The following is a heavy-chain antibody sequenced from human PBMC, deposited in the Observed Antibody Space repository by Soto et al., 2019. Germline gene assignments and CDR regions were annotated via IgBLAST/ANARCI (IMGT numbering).Heavy chain of an antibody. CDR3: ARQGEGVATLAYY. CDR1: GGSISSSSYY. D-gene: IGHD5-12*01. CDR2: IASSGST. Sequence: QLPLQESGPGLVKPSETLSLTCTVSGGSISSSSYYWGWIRQPPGKVLEWIGSIASSGSTYYNPSLKSRVTISVDTSKNQFSLKLSSVTASDTAVYYCARQGEGVATLAYYWGQGTLVTVSS. J-gene: IGHJ4*02. V-gene: IGHV4-39*01.